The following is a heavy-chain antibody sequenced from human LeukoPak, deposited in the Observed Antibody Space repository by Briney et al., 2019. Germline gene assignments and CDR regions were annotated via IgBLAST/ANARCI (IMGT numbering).Heavy chain of an antibody. J-gene: IGHJ6*03. CDR2: INHSGSS. Sequence: SETLSLTCAVYGGSFTNYYWSWIRQPPGKGLEWIGEINHSGSSKYNPSLKSRVTISIDTSKNQFSLKLSSVTAADTAVYYCARAPDYFYYYYMDVWGKGTTVTISS. CDR3: ARAPDYFYYYYMDV. CDR1: GGSFTNYY. V-gene: IGHV4-34*01.